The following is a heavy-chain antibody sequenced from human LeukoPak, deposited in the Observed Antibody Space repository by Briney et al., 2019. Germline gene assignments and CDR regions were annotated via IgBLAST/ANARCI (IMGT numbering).Heavy chain of an antibody. CDR3: ARDRRSDSSGPPLQAFDI. CDR2: ISSSGSTI. V-gene: IGHV3-11*01. J-gene: IGHJ3*02. Sequence: GGSLRLSCAASGFTFSSYWMSWIRQAPGKGLEWVSYISSSGSTIYYADSVKGRFTISRDNAKNSLYLQMNSLRAEDTAVYYCARDRRSDSSGPPLQAFDIWGQGTMVTVSS. CDR1: GFTFSSYW. D-gene: IGHD6-19*01.